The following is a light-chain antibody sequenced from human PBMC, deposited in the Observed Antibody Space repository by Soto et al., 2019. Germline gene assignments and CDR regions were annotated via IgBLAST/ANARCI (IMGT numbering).Light chain of an antibody. CDR2: NNN. CDR1: SSNIGSNT. Sequence: QAVVTQPPSASGSPGQGVTISCSGSSSNIGSNTVNWYQQLPGTAPKLLIYNNNHRPSGVPTRFSGSKSGTSASLAISGLQSEDEADYYCAAWDDSLNGYVFGTGTKLTVL. J-gene: IGLJ1*01. CDR3: AAWDDSLNGYV. V-gene: IGLV1-44*01.